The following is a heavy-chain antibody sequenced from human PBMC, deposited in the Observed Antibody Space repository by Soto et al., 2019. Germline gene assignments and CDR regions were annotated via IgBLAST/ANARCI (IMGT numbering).Heavy chain of an antibody. CDR1: GGTFSSYA. CDR3: ARGGYDFWSGYRYYYYFMDV. CDR2: IIPIFGTA. Sequence: QVQLVQSGAEVKKPGSSVKVSCKASGGTFSSYAISWVRQAPGQGLEWMGGIIPIFGTANYAQKFQGRVTITADESTSTGYMELSSLRSEDTAVYYCARGGYDFWSGYRYYYYFMDVWGQGTTVTVSS. D-gene: IGHD3-3*01. V-gene: IGHV1-69*01. J-gene: IGHJ6*02.